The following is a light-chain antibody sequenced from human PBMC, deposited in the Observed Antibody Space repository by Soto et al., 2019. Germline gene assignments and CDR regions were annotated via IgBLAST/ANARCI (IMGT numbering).Light chain of an antibody. V-gene: IGKV3D-20*02. J-gene: IGKJ3*01. CDR1: QSVSSSY. CDR3: QHRNNRPFS. CDR2: GGS. Sequence: EIVLTQSPGTLSLSPGARAPLSCRASQSVSSSYLAWYQQKPGQAPRLLIYGGSSRATGIPVRFSGSGSETDFTLTITRLEPEDFAVYYCQHRNNRPFSFGPGTKVDIK.